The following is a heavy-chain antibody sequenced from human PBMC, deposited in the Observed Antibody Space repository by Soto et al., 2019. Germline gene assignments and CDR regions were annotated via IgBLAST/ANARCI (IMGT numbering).Heavy chain of an antibody. CDR1: GFTFSSYS. Sequence: PGGSLRLSCAASGFTFSSYSMNWVRQAPGKGLEWVSSISSSSSYIYYADSVKGRFTISRDNAKNSLYLQMNSLRAEDTAVYYCARVRKEDIVVVPAAMSFDPWGQGTLVTVSS. CDR3: ARVRKEDIVVVPAAMSFDP. J-gene: IGHJ5*02. D-gene: IGHD2-2*01. V-gene: IGHV3-21*01. CDR2: ISSSSSYI.